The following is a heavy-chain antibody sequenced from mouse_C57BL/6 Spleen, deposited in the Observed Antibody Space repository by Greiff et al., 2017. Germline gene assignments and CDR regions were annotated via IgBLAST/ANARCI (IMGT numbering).Heavy chain of an antibody. Sequence: EVKLVESGPELVKPGASVKIPCKASGYTFTDYNMDWVKQSHGKSLEWIGDINPNNGGTIYNQKFKGKATLTVDKSSSTAYMELRSLTSEDTAVYYCARGNFDVWGTGTTVTVSS. CDR3: ARGNFDV. J-gene: IGHJ1*03. CDR2: INPNNGGT. V-gene: IGHV1-18*01. CDR1: GYTFTDYN.